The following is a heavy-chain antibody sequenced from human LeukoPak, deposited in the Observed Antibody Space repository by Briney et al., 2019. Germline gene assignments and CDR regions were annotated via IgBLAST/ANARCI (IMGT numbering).Heavy chain of an antibody. Sequence: GGSLRFSCEASGFTFSSYAMSWVRQAPGKGLEWVSAISGSGGSTYYADSVKGRFTISRDNSKNTLYLQMNSLRAEDTAVYYCAKEGGGSSSWSPPDLYYYGMDVWGQGTTVTVSS. CDR3: AKEGGGSSSWSPPDLYYYGMDV. D-gene: IGHD6-13*01. CDR1: GFTFSSYA. V-gene: IGHV3-23*01. CDR2: ISGSGGST. J-gene: IGHJ6*02.